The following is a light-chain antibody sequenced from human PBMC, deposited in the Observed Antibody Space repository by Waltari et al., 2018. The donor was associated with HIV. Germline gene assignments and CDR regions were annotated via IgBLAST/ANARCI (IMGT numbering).Light chain of an antibody. Sequence: DIQMTQSPYSLSASVGDRVTITCRASQTIDTFLNWYQQTPGKAPNLLIHGASSLQGGVPSRFSGSGSGTHFTLTISNLQPEDFAVYYCQQSYSSPLTFGGGTKVEVK. CDR2: GAS. J-gene: IGKJ4*01. CDR1: QTIDTF. CDR3: QQSYSSPLT. V-gene: IGKV1-39*01.